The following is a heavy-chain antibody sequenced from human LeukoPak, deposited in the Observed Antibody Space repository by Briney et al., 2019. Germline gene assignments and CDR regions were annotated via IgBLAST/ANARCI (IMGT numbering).Heavy chain of an antibody. J-gene: IGHJ4*02. Sequence: GGSLRLSCAASGFTFSHYAMNWVLQSPGKGLEWVSAISGSAVNKHYADSVRGRFTISRDNSKDTLYLQMNNLRGEDTAAYYCVKARYFDWELNFDYWGQGALVTVSS. CDR1: GFTFSHYA. CDR3: VKARYFDWELNFDY. V-gene: IGHV3-23*01. CDR2: ISGSAVNK. D-gene: IGHD3-9*01.